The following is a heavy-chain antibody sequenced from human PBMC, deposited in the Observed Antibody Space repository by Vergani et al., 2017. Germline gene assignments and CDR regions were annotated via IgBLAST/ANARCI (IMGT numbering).Heavy chain of an antibody. Sequence: EVQLVESGGGLVKPGGSLRLSCAASGFIFSTYSMNWVRQAPGKGLEWVSSISSSGTYIYYADSVKGRFTISRDNAKNSLYLQVNSLRAEDTAVYYCAISPYDSSGXYGYWGQGTLVTVSS. CDR1: GFIFSTYS. D-gene: IGHD3-22*01. J-gene: IGHJ4*02. CDR3: AISPYDSSGXYGY. CDR2: ISSSGTYI. V-gene: IGHV3-21*01.